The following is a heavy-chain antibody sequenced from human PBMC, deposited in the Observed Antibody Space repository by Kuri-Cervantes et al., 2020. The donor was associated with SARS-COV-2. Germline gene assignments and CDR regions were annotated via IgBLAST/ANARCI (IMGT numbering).Heavy chain of an antibody. CDR2: ISAYNGNT. Sequence: ASVKVSCKASGYTFTGYYMHWVRQAPGQGLEWMGWISAYNGNTNYAQKLQGRVTMTRDTSISTAYMELSSLRSEDTAVYYCARWSKKASFVRYYYYYMDVWGKGTTVTVSS. V-gene: IGHV1-2*02. CDR1: GYTFTGYY. CDR3: ARWSKKASFVRYYYYYMDV. J-gene: IGHJ6*03. D-gene: IGHD3-10*02.